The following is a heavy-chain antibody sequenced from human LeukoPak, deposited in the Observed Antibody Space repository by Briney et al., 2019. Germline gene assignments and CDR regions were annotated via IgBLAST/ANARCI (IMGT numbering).Heavy chain of an antibody. CDR2: ISSSSSTI. J-gene: IGHJ3*02. D-gene: IGHD6-13*01. CDR1: GFTFSSYS. Sequence: RAGGSLRLSCAASGFTFSSYSMNWVRQAPGKGLEWVSYISSSSSTIYYADSVKGRFTISRDNAKNSLYLQMNSLRAEDTAVYYCARELGGIAAAGMNAFDIWGQGTMVTVSS. CDR3: ARELGGIAAAGMNAFDI. V-gene: IGHV3-48*04.